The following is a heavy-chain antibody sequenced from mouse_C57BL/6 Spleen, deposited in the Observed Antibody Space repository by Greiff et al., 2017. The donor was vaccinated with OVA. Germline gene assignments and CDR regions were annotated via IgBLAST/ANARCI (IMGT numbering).Heavy chain of an antibody. Sequence: VQLQQPGAELVRPGSSVKLSCKASGYTFTSYWMHWVKQRPIQGLEWIGNIDPSDSETHYNQKFKDKATLTVDKSSSTAYMQLSSLTSEDSAVYYCARVGYGNYGAWFAYWGQGTLVTVSA. CDR3: ARVGYGNYGAWFAY. CDR1: GYTFTSYW. J-gene: IGHJ3*01. D-gene: IGHD2-1*01. CDR2: IDPSDSET. V-gene: IGHV1-52*01.